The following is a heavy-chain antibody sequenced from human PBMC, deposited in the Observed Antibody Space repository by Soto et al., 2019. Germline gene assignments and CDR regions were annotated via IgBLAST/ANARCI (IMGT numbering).Heavy chain of an antibody. D-gene: IGHD4-17*01. J-gene: IGHJ4*02. Sequence: QLQLQESGSGLVKPSQTLSLTCAVSGGSISSGGYSCNWIRQPPGKGLEWIGYIYHSGSTSYNPSPKSRVTISVDRAKNQFSLKLSSVTAADTAVYYCARGMTTVTTFDYWGQGTLCTVSS. CDR3: ARGMTTVTTFDY. CDR2: IYHSGST. CDR1: GGSISSGGYS. V-gene: IGHV4-30-2*01.